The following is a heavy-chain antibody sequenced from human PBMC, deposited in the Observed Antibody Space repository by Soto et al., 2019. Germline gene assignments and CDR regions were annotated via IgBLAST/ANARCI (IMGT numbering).Heavy chain of an antibody. D-gene: IGHD3-3*01. CDR2: INHSGST. CDR3: ARGGLGFWSGYYYRNNYYYYYMDV. CDR1: GGSFSGYY. J-gene: IGHJ6*03. V-gene: IGHV4-34*01. Sequence: SETLSLTCAVYGGSFSGYYWSWIRQPPGKGLEWIGEINHSGSTNYNPSLKSRVTISVDTSKNQFSLKLSSVTAADTAVYYCARGGLGFWSGYYYRNNYYYYYMDVWGKGTTVTVSS.